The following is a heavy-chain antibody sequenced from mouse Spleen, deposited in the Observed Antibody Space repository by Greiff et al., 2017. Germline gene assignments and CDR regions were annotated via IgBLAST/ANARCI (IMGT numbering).Heavy chain of an antibody. Sequence: EVQLVESEGGLVQPGSSMKLSCTASGFTFSDYYMAWVRQVPEKGLEWVANINYDGSSTYYLDSLKSRFIISRDNAKNILYLQMSSLKSEDTATYYCAKGSYDWYFDVWGAGTTVTVSS. CDR2: INYDGSST. V-gene: IGHV5-16*01. CDR1: GFTFSDYY. D-gene: IGHD1-1*02. J-gene: IGHJ1*01. CDR3: AKGSYDWYFDV.